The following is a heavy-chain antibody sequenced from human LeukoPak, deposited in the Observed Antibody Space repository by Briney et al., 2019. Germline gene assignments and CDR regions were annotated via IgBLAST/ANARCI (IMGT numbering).Heavy chain of an antibody. D-gene: IGHD1-1*01. CDR1: GGTFSSYA. CDR2: IIPILDIA. CDR3: AREVPERHREFYYHYGMDV. V-gene: IGHV1-69*04. Sequence: SVKVSCKASGGTFSSYAISWVRQAPGQGLEWMGRIIPILDIANYAQKFQGRVTITADKSTTTAYMELSSLRSEDTAVYYCAREVPERHREFYYHYGMDVWGQGTTVTVSS. J-gene: IGHJ6*02.